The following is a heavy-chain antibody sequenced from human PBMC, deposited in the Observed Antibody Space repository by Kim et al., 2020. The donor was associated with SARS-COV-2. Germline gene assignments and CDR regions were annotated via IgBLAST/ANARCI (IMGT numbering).Heavy chain of an antibody. Sequence: ADSVKGRFTISRDNAKNTLYLQMNSLRAEDTAVYYCARDSVISSSPALDYWGQGTLVTVSS. D-gene: IGHD6-6*01. V-gene: IGHV3-74*01. CDR3: ARDSVISSSPALDY. J-gene: IGHJ4*02.